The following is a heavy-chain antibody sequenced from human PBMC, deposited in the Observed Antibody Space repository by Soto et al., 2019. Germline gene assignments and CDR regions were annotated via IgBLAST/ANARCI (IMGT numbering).Heavy chain of an antibody. CDR3: SRLLGPYYYYGMDV. Sequence: SLRLSCAASGFTISATAMHWIRQASGKGLEWVGFIRSEAYSGATDYAASVKGRFTISRDDFKNIASLQMNSLKTEDTAVYYCSRLLGPYYYYGMDVWGQGTTVTVSS. J-gene: IGHJ6*02. CDR1: GFTISATA. D-gene: IGHD3-10*01. CDR2: IRSEAYSGAT. V-gene: IGHV3-49*03.